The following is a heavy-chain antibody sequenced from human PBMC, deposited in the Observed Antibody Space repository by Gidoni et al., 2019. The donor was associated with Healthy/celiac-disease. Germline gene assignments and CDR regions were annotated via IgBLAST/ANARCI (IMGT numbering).Heavy chain of an antibody. CDR3: ARAGDSSGYYYVSYFDY. CDR1: GHTFTTYA. J-gene: IGHJ4*02. Sequence: QVQLVQSGAEVKKPGASVKVSCKASGHTFTTYAMHWVRQAPGQRLEWMGWITAGNGNTKYSQKFQGRVTITRDTSASTAYMELSSLRSEDTAVYYCARAGDSSGYYYVSYFDYWGQGTLVTVSS. CDR2: ITAGNGNT. V-gene: IGHV1-3*01. D-gene: IGHD3-22*01.